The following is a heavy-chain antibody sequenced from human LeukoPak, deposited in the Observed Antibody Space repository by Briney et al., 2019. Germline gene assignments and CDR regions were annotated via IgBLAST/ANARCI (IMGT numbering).Heavy chain of an antibody. J-gene: IGHJ5*02. CDR1: GYSFTNYG. V-gene: IGHV5-51*01. Sequence: GESLKISCRVSGYSFTNYGIGGVGQLPGKALEWMGTIYPADSDTRYSPSFQGQVTISADKSISTAYLQWSSLKASDTAMYYCAKFLSTGSTYWFDTWGQGTLVTVSS. CDR3: AKFLSTGSTYWFDT. D-gene: IGHD1-1*01. CDR2: IYPADSDT.